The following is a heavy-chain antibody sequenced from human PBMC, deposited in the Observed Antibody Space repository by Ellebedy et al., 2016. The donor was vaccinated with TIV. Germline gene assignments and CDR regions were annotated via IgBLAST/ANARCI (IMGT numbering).Heavy chain of an antibody. V-gene: IGHV1-24*01. CDR1: GYTLTELS. CDR3: ATGITMVRGVINRPYYYYMDV. J-gene: IGHJ6*03. D-gene: IGHD3-10*01. Sequence: ASVKVSCKVSGYTLTELSMHWVRQAPGKGLEWMGGFDPEDGETIYAQKFQGRVTMTEDTSTDTAYMELSSLRSEDTAVYYCATGITMVRGVINRPYYYYMDVWGKGTTVTVSS. CDR2: FDPEDGET.